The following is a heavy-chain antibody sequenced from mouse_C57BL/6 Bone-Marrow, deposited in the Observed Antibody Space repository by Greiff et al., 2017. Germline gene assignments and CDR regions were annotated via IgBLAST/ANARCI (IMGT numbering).Heavy chain of an antibody. D-gene: IGHD2-4*01. V-gene: IGHV5-9-1*02. Sequence: EVKLVESGEGLVKPGGSLKLSCAASGFTFSSYAMSWVRQTPEKRLEWVAYISSCGDYIYYADTVKGRFTISRDNARNTLYLQMSSLKSEDTAMYYCTRGGITTEYYFDYWGQGTTLTVSS. CDR2: ISSCGDYI. CDR3: TRGGITTEYYFDY. CDR1: GFTFSSYA. J-gene: IGHJ2*01.